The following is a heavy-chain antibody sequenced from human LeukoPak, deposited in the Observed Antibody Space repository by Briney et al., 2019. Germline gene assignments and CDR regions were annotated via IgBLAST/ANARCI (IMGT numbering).Heavy chain of an antibody. Sequence: ERSLRLSCEASGFTFSNYDMHWVRQAPGKGLKWVAIIWYDGSKEYYADSVKGRFTISRDNSKSTLYLQMNSLRAEDTAVYYCARVVGMGYWGQGTLVTVSS. D-gene: IGHD3-3*01. CDR2: IWYDGSKE. CDR1: GFTFSNYD. J-gene: IGHJ4*02. V-gene: IGHV3-33*01. CDR3: ARVVGMGY.